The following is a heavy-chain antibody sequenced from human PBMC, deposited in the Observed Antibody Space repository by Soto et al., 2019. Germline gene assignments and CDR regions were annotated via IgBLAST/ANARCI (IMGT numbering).Heavy chain of an antibody. J-gene: IGHJ4*02. CDR3: AGRSGSSEY. V-gene: IGHV3-30*04. CDR2: ISYDEIDK. Sequence: LRLSSXASWFSFSNYTSRWVRQATGKGLEWVALISYDEIDKYFADAVKGRFTISRDNSKKTLYLQMDSLRAEETAVYYCAGRSGSSEYWGRGTLVTVSS. D-gene: IGHD3-10*01. CDR1: WFSFSNYT.